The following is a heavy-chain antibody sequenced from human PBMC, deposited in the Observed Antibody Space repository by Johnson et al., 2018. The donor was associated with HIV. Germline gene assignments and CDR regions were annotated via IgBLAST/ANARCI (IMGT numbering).Heavy chain of an antibody. CDR2: ISGSGGST. D-gene: IGHD6-6*01. CDR1: GFTFSSYA. J-gene: IGHJ3*02. V-gene: IGHV3-23*04. CDR3: AKSSSSFGAFDI. Sequence: VQLVESGGSVVRPGGSLRLSCAASGFTFSSYAMSWVRQAPGKGLEWVSAISGSGGSTYYADSVKGRFTISRDNSKNTLYLQMNSLRAEDTAVYYCAKSSSSFGAFDIWGQGTMVTVSS.